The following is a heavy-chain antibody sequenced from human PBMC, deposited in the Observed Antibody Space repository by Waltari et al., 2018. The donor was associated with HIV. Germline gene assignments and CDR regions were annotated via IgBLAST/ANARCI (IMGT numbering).Heavy chain of an antibody. CDR3: ARDPAMVTPFYYYMDV. CDR2: ISSRSSYM. CDR1: GFTFSSYS. J-gene: IGHJ6*03. Sequence: VSGFTFSSYSMYWVRQAPGKGLEWVSSISSRSSYMYYADSVKGRFTISRDNARNSLYLQMNSLRAEDTAVYYCARDPAMVTPFYYYMDVWGKGTTVTVSS. D-gene: IGHD5-18*01. V-gene: IGHV3-21*01.